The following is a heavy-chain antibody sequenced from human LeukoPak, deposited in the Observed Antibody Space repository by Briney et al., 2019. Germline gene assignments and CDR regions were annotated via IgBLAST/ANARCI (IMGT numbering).Heavy chain of an antibody. Sequence: SSETLSLTCAVSGGSICSSNWWSWVRQPPGKGLEWIGEIYYSGNTNYNPSLKSRVTISIDKSKNQFSLKLSSVTAADPAVYYCAREVRFSMVRGEIDCWGQGTLVTVSS. D-gene: IGHD3-10*01. CDR2: IYYSGNT. CDR1: GGSICSSNW. J-gene: IGHJ4*02. CDR3: AREVRFSMVRGEIDC. V-gene: IGHV4-4*02.